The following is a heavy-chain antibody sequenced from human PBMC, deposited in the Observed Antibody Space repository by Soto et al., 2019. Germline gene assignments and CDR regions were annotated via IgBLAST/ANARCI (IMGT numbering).Heavy chain of an antibody. Sequence: SETLSLTCTVSGGSVSSGSYYRSWIRQPPGKGLEWIGYIYYSGSTNYNPSLKSRVTISVDTSKNQFSLKLSSVTAADTAVYYCARVTTTVTKGYYYYYYGMDVWGQGTTVTVSS. CDR3: ARVTTTVTKGYYYYYYGMDV. J-gene: IGHJ6*02. CDR1: GGSVSSGSYY. CDR2: IYYSGST. V-gene: IGHV4-61*01. D-gene: IGHD4-17*01.